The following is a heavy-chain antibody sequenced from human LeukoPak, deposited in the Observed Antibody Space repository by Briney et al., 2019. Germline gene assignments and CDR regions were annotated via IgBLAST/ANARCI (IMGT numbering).Heavy chain of an antibody. CDR2: ISSSGSTI. CDR3: ARDVGGYDSDY. V-gene: IGHV3-48*03. D-gene: IGHD5-12*01. J-gene: IGHJ4*02. Sequence: GGSLRLSCAASGFTFSSYEMNWVRQAPGKGLEWVSYISSSGSTIHYADSVKGRFTISRDNAKNSLYLQMNSLRAEDTAVYYCARDVGGYDSDYWGQGTLVTVSS. CDR1: GFTFSSYE.